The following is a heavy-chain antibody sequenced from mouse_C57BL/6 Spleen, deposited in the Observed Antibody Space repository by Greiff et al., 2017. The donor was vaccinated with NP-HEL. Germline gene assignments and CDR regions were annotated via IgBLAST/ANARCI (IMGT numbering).Heavy chain of an antibody. CDR2: IYPGSGST. Sequence: QVQLQQPGAELVKPGASVKMSCKASGYTFTSYWITWVKQRPGQGLEWIGDIYPGSGSTNYNEKFKSKATLTVDTSSSTAYMQLSSLTSEDSAVYYCARSDGSSYVNWYFDVWGTGTTVTVSS. J-gene: IGHJ1*03. CDR1: GYTFTSYW. CDR3: ARSDGSSYVNWYFDV. D-gene: IGHD1-1*01. V-gene: IGHV1-55*01.